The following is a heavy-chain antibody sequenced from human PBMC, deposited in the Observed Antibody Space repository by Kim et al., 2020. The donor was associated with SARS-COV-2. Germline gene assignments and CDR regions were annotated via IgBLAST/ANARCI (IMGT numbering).Heavy chain of an antibody. D-gene: IGHD2-2*01. Sequence: SETLSLTCTVSGDSVTSGGYYWSWIRQHPGKGLEWIGYIYNTGRTYYNPSLESRVTMSLDTSNNAFSLRLNSVTAADTAVYYCAREGEGGVVIPAADIWG. CDR2: IYNTGRT. CDR3: AREGEGGVVIPAADI. J-gene: IGHJ3*02. V-gene: IGHV4-31*03. CDR1: GDSVTSGGYY.